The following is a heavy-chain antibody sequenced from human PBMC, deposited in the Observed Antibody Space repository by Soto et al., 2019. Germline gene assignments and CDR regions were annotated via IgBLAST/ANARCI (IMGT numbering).Heavy chain of an antibody. CDR3: GRCVVAALASYYCDGMDV. Sequence: QAQLVQSGSELKRPGASLKVSCKTSGYFFSSFGISWVREAPGRGLEWMGWINGYNGRTNYAEKFHDRVSMSTEPSTSTAYLELRSLTSEDTAIYYCGRCVVAALASYYCDGMDVWGPGTAVTVSS. CDR1: GYFFSSFG. D-gene: IGHD2-15*01. V-gene: IGHV1-18*01. J-gene: IGHJ6*02. CDR2: INGYNGRT.